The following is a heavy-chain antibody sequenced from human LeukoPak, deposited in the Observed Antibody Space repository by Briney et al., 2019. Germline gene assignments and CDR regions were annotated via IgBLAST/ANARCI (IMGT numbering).Heavy chain of an antibody. D-gene: IGHD2-2*01. CDR3: AREQYCSSTSCYPLGTYYFDY. V-gene: IGHV3-7*01. Sequence: GGSLRLSCAASGFTFSSYWMSWVRQAPRKGLEWVANIKQDGSEKYYVDSVKGRFTISRDNAKNSLYLQMNSLRAEDTAVYYCAREQYCSSTSCYPLGTYYFDYWGQGTLVTVSS. CDR2: IKQDGSEK. CDR1: GFTFSSYW. J-gene: IGHJ4*02.